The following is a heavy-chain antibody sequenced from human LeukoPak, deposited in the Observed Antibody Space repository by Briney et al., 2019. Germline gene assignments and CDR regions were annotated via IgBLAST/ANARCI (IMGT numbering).Heavy chain of an antibody. V-gene: IGHV4-4*02. CDR3: ARVTTIAAAGNSFGF. D-gene: IGHD6-13*01. Sequence: SETLSLTCAVSGDSISSRNWWSWVRQPPGKGLEWIGEIHHSGSTNYNPSFKSRVTISVDKSKNQFSLKLTSVTAADAAVYYCARVTTIAAAGNSFGFWGQGTLVTVSS. CDR2: IHHSGST. CDR1: GDSISSRNW. J-gene: IGHJ4*02.